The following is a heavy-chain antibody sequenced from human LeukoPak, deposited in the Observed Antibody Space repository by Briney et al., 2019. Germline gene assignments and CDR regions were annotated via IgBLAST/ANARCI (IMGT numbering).Heavy chain of an antibody. CDR2: VHYSGST. Sequence: PSETLSLTCTVSSGSISNYWSWIRQPPGKGLEWIGYVHYSGSTHYNPSLKSRVTMSLDTSKNQFSLKLSSVTAADTAVYYCARYQRNYDYFLDVWGQGTTVTVSS. CDR1: SGSISNY. J-gene: IGHJ6*02. CDR3: ARYQRNYDYFLDV. V-gene: IGHV4-59*01. D-gene: IGHD6-25*01.